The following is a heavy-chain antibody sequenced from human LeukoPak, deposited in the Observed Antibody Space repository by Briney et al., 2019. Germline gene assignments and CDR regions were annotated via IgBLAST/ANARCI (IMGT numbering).Heavy chain of an antibody. CDR2: INRNGGST. D-gene: IGHD3-10*01. CDR1: GFTFDDYG. CDR3: ARDREWFGDHYYYMDV. Sequence: PGGSLRLSCAASGFTFDDYGMSWVRQAPGKGLEWVACINRNGGSTGYADSVKGRFTISRDNSKNSLYLRMNSLRAEDTALYDCARDREWFGDHYYYMDVWGKGTTVTVSS. V-gene: IGHV3-20*01. J-gene: IGHJ6*03.